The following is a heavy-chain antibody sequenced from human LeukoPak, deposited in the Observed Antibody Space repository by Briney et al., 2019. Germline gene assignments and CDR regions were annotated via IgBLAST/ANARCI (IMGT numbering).Heavy chain of an antibody. V-gene: IGHV3-23*01. D-gene: IGHD3-10*01. J-gene: IGHJ5*02. Sequence: GGSLRLSCAASGFTFSSYEMNWVRQAPGKGLEWVSAISGSGGSTYYADSVKGRFTISRDNSKNTLYLQMNSLRAEDTAVYYCAKDHGSGSYRWFDPWGQGTLVTVSS. CDR1: GFTFSSYE. CDR3: AKDHGSGSYRWFDP. CDR2: ISGSGGST.